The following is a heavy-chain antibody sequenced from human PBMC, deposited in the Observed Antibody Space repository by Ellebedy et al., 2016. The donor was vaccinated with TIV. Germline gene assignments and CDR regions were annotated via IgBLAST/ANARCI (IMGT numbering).Heavy chain of an antibody. CDR3: RQGHYADY. J-gene: IGHJ4*02. CDR2: ISGDGGST. Sequence: GESLKISXATSGFTLRNFLMSWVRQTPGKGLEWVSTISGDGGSTYFADSVKGRFTISRDNSKNTMYLQMNSLRADDTAVYYCRQGHYADYWGQGTLVTVSS. V-gene: IGHV3-23*01. CDR1: GFTLRNFL.